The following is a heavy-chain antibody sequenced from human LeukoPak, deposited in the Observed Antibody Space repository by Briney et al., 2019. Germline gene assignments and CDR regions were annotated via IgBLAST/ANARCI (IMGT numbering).Heavy chain of an antibody. CDR3: ARARYDSSDCLDY. Sequence: PGGSLRLSCAASGFTFSSYWMSWVRQAPGKGLERVANIKQDGSEKYYVDSVKGRFTISRDNAKNSLYLQMNSLRAEDTAVYYCARARYDSSDCLDYWGQGTLVTVSS. J-gene: IGHJ4*02. V-gene: IGHV3-7*01. D-gene: IGHD3-22*01. CDR1: GFTFSSYW. CDR2: IKQDGSEK.